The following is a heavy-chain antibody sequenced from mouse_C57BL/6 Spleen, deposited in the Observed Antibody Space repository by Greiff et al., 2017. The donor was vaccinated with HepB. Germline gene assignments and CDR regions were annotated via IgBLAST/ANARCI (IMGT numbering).Heavy chain of an antibody. J-gene: IGHJ4*01. CDR3: ARGRLLLRYGAMDY. CDR1: GYTFTDYY. V-gene: IGHV1-19*01. Sequence: VQLQQSGPVLVKPGASVKMSCKASGYTFTDYYMNWVKQSHGKSLEWIGVINPYNGGTSYNQKFKGKATLTVDKSSSTAYMELNSLTSEDSAVYYCARGRLLLRYGAMDYWGQGTSVTVSS. D-gene: IGHD1-1*01. CDR2: INPYNGGT.